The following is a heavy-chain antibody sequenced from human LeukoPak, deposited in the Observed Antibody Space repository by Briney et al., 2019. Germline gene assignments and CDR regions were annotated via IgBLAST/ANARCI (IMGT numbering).Heavy chain of an antibody. J-gene: IGHJ3*02. Sequence: PSETLSLTCTVSGGSISSSSYYWGWIRQPPGKGLEWIGYIYHSGSTYYNPSLKSRVTISVDRSKNQFSLKLSSVNAADTAMYYCARGGSGSSASTSLDDPFDIWGQGTMVTVSS. V-gene: IGHV4-39*07. CDR1: GGSISSSSYY. CDR2: IYHSGST. CDR3: ARGGSGSSASTSLDDPFDI. D-gene: IGHD3-10*01.